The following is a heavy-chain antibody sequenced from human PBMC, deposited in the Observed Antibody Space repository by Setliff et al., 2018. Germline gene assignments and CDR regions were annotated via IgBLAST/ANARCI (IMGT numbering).Heavy chain of an antibody. CDR3: ARSSSGSPHYYYAMDV. Sequence: SETLSLTCTVSGGSISSSSYYWGWIRQPPGKGLEWIGSIYYRGSTYHNPSLKSRVTVSADTSKNQFSLKLSSVTAADTAVYYCARSSSGSPHYYYAMDVWGQGTTVTVSS. CDR2: IYYRGST. V-gene: IGHV4-39*07. D-gene: IGHD3-10*01. CDR1: GGSISSSSYY. J-gene: IGHJ6*02.